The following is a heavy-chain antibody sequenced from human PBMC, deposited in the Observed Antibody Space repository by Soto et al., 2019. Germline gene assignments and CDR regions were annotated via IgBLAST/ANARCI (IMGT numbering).Heavy chain of an antibody. D-gene: IGHD3-3*01. CDR2: INPATGAA. CDR3: ARGGGVGVAGSAAFDM. CDR1: GYPVTAYY. V-gene: IGHV1-2*02. J-gene: IGHJ3*02. Sequence: QLHLVQSGAVVKKPGASVTVSCSASGYPVTAYYMHWVRQAPGRGLEWMGGINPATGAAKYTQTFQGRVTMTRYTSTSTVFMELSGLTSEDTAVFYWARGGGVGVAGSAAFDMWGQGTWVTVSS.